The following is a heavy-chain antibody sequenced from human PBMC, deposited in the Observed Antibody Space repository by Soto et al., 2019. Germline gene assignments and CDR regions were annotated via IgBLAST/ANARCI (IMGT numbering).Heavy chain of an antibody. J-gene: IGHJ4*02. V-gene: IGHV4-61*01. CDR2: IYYSVST. CDR3: ASYSSGWYDVIY. Sequence: QMQLQESDPGLVKPSETLSLTCTVSGGSVSSGSYYWSWIRQPPGKGLEWIGYIYYSVSTNYNPSLKRRVTISVDTSKNQFSLKVSSVTAADTAVYYCASYSSGWYDVIYWGQGTLVTVSS. CDR1: GGSVSSGSYY. D-gene: IGHD6-19*01.